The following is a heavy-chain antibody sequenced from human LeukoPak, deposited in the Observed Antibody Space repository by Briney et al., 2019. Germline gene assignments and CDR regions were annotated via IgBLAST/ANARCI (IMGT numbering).Heavy chain of an antibody. D-gene: IGHD3/OR15-3a*01. CDR3: TRDKDWSYDY. CDR1: GFTFGDHG. J-gene: IGHJ4*02. CDR2: IRSKVFGGTT. V-gene: IGHV3-49*04. Sequence: GGSLRLSCTASGFTFGDHGVGWVRQAPEKGLGWVGFIRSKVFGGTTEYAASVRGRFSISRDDSKSIAYLQMNSLKTEDTAVYYCTRDKDWSYDYWGQGTLVTVSS.